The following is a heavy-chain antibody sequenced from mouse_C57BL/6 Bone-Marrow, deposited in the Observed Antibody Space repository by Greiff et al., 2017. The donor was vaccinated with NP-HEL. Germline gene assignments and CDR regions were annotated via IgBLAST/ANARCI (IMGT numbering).Heavy chain of an antibody. CDR3: ASPVTPFDY. J-gene: IGHJ2*01. CDR2: INPSSGYT. V-gene: IGHV1-4*01. D-gene: IGHD2-12*01. CDR1: GYTFTSYT. Sequence: VQLQESGAELARPGASVKMSCKASGYTFTSYTMHWVKQRPGQGLEWIGYINPSSGYTKYNQKFKDKATLTADKSSSTAYMQLSSLTSEDSAVYYCASPVTPFDYWGQGTTLTVSS.